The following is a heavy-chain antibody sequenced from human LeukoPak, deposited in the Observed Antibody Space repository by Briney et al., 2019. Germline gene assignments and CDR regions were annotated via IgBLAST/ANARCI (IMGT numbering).Heavy chain of an antibody. D-gene: IGHD3-22*01. CDR2: IYYSGST. V-gene: IGHV4-39*01. J-gene: IGHJ4*02. CDR1: GGSISSSSYY. Sequence: SETLSLTCTVSGGSISSSSYYWGWIRQPPGKGLEWIGSIYYSGSTYYNPSLKSRVTISVDTSTNQFSLKLSSVTAADAAVYYCARQRPYDSSGYPVNYWGQGTLVTVSS. CDR3: ARQRPYDSSGYPVNY.